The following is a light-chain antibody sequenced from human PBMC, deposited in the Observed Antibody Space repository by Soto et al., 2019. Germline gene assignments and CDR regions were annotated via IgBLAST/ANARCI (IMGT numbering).Light chain of an antibody. CDR1: SSDVGGYNY. J-gene: IGLJ2*01. CDR2: DVS. Sequence: SALTQPASVSGSPRQSITISCTGTSSDVGGYNYVSWYQQHPGKAPKLMIYDVSNRPSGVSNRFSGSKSGNTASLTISGLQAEDEADYYCSSYTSSSTYVVFGGGPKLTVL. CDR3: SSYTSSSTYVV. V-gene: IGLV2-14*01.